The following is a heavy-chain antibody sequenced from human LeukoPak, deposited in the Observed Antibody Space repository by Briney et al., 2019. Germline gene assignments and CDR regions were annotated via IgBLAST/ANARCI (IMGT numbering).Heavy chain of an antibody. Sequence: AGSLRLSCAASGFTFTVYGMHWFRPAPSKGLEWVAIIWNERSNKYNTDTVKGRFTISRDNSKNTLYLQMNSLRAEDTAVYSCARASGPFDYWGQGTLVTVSS. CDR2: IWNERSNK. V-gene: IGHV3-33*01. D-gene: IGHD3-10*01. CDR1: GFTFTVYG. J-gene: IGHJ4*02. CDR3: ARASGPFDY.